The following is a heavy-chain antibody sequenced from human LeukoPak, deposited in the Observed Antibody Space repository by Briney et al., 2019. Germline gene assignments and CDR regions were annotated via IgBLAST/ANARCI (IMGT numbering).Heavy chain of an antibody. Sequence: LETLSLTCTVSGGSISSSRYYWGWIRQPPGKGLEWIGEINHSGSTNYNPSLKSRVTISVDTSKNQFSLKLSSVTAADTAVYYCASGLRYFDLYYWGQGTLVTVSS. CDR1: GGSISSSRYY. J-gene: IGHJ4*02. V-gene: IGHV4-39*07. CDR3: ASGLRYFDLYY. D-gene: IGHD3-9*01. CDR2: INHSGST.